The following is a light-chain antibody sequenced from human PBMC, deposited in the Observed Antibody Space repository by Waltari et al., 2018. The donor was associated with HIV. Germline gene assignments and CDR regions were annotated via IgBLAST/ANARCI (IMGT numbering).Light chain of an antibody. Sequence: QPMLTQSPSASASLGASVKLTCTLSSSHNSYAIVWHQQRSETAPGFLMRVNSDGSHTKGDGIPDRFSGSSSGPDRYLTISSRQTEDEADYYCQTWGTSVQGVFGGGTKLTVI. J-gene: IGLJ3*02. CDR2: VNSDGSH. V-gene: IGLV4-69*01. CDR1: SSHNSYA. CDR3: QTWGTSVQGV.